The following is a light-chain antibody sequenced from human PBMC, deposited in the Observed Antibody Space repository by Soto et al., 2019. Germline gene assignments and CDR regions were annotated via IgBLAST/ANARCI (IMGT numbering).Light chain of an antibody. Sequence: QSALTQPASVSGSPGQSITISCTGTSSDVGGYDYVSRYQLHPGKAPKLMVFEVSNRPSGVSYRFSGSKSGNTASLTISGLQAEDEADYFCSSYSISTAYLFGTGTKVTVL. CDR2: EVS. CDR1: SSDVGGYDY. J-gene: IGLJ1*01. CDR3: SSYSISTAYL. V-gene: IGLV2-14*01.